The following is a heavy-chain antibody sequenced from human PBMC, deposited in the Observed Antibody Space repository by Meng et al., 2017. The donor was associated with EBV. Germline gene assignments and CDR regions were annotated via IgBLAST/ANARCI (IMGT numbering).Heavy chain of an antibody. CDR2: INNSGST. CDR1: GGSFGGYY. CDR3: ARGRWLQPGSYFDY. V-gene: IGHV4-34*01. J-gene: IGHJ4*02. D-gene: IGHD5-24*01. Sequence: QLQLHDQRPRRVKPAEHLSLTCAVYGGSFGGYYWSWIRQPPGKGLEWIGEINNSGSTNYNPSLKSRVTISVDTSKNQFSLKLSSVTAADTAVYYCARGRWLQPGSYFDYWGQGTLVTVSS.